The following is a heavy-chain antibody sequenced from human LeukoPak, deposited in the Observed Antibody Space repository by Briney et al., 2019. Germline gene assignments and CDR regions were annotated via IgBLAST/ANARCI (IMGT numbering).Heavy chain of an antibody. CDR2: IYSGGST. D-gene: IGHD6-6*01. V-gene: IGHV3-66*01. CDR1: GFTFSSNY. Sequence: GGSLRLSCAASGFTFSSNYMSWVRQAPGKGLEWVSVIYSGGSTYYADSVKGRFTISRDNSKNTLYLQMNSLRAEDTAVYYCASPHEYSSSSEDYWGQGTLVTVSS. CDR3: ASPHEYSSSSEDY. J-gene: IGHJ4*02.